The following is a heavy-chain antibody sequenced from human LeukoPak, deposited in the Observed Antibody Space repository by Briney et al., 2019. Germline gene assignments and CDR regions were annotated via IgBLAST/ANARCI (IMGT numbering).Heavy chain of an antibody. V-gene: IGHV3-74*01. CDR1: GFSSSSYW. CDR2: VNNDGSST. J-gene: IGHJ3*02. CDR3: ARDTYYYDSSGYLGFGAFDI. Sequence: GGSLRLSCGASGFSSSSYWMHWVRQAPGKGLMWVSRVNNDGSSTTYADSVEGRFTISRDNARNTLYLQMNSLRAEDTAVYYCARDTYYYDSSGYLGFGAFDIWGQGTMVTVSS. D-gene: IGHD3-22*01.